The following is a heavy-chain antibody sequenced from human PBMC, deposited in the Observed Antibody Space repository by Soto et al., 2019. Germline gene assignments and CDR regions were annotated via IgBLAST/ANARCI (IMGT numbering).Heavy chain of an antibody. V-gene: IGHV1-69*04. D-gene: IGHD1-26*01. CDR2: IFPLLGMV. Sequence: QVHLVQSGAEMKKPGSSVKVSCKVSGGDLTNSGISWVRQAPGQGLEWMGGIFPLLGMVDYSQKFQGRVTITADESTNTAYMALGSLRSDDTAVYYCATEDGAGFKSWGQGILVIVSS. CDR1: GGDLTNSG. CDR3: ATEDGAGFKS. J-gene: IGHJ4*02.